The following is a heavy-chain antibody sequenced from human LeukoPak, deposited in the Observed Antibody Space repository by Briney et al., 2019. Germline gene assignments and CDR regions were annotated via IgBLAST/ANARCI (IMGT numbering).Heavy chain of an antibody. CDR1: GGSISSSSYY. D-gene: IGHD3-16*01. CDR3: ARGQRGGFRFDP. V-gene: IGHV4-39*07. CDR2: IYYSGST. Sequence: PSETLSLTCTVSGGSISSSSYYWGWIRQPPGKGLECIGGIYYSGSTYYNPSLKSRVTISVDTSKNQFSLKLSSVTAADTAVYYCARGQRGGFRFDPWGQGTLVTVSS. J-gene: IGHJ5*02.